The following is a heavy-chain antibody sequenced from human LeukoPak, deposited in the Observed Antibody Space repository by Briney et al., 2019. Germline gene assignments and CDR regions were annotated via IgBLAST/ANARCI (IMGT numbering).Heavy chain of an antibody. V-gene: IGHV4-61*01. Sequence: PSETLSLTCSFSGGSVSSGRFYWTWIRQPPGKGLEWIGYIYYSGSTNYNPSRKSRVTISVDTSKNQFSLTLSSVNAAATAVYYCESSYSYYYYYYGMTSGAKGPRSPSP. CDR1: GGSVSSGRFY. CDR3: ESSYSYYYYYYGMTS. CDR2: IYYSGST. D-gene: IGHD4-11*01. J-gene: IGHJ6*02.